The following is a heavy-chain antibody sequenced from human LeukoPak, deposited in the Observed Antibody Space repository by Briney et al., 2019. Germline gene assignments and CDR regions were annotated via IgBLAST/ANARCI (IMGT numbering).Heavy chain of an antibody. J-gene: IGHJ4*02. Sequence: SQTLSLTCTVSGGSLSSGSYYWSWIRQPAGKGLEWIGRIYTSGSTNYNPSLKSRVTISVDTSKNQFSLKLSSVTAADTAVYYCARSGKYCSSTSCYRKFDYWGQGTLVTVSS. CDR1: GGSLSSGSYY. D-gene: IGHD2-2*01. CDR3: ARSGKYCSSTSCYRKFDY. CDR2: IYTSGST. V-gene: IGHV4-61*02.